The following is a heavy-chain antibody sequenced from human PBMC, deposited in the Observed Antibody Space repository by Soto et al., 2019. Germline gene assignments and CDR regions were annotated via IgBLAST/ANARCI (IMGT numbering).Heavy chain of an antibody. J-gene: IGHJ5*02. CDR1: GGSISSYY. CDR3: ARLRYHGWFDP. V-gene: IGHV4-59*08. CDR2: IYYSGSP. D-gene: IGHD2-2*01. Sequence: SETLSLTCTVSGGSISSYYWSWIRQPPGKGLEWIGYIYYSGSPNYNPSLKSRVTISVDTSKNQFSLKLSSVTAADTAVYYCARLRYHGWFDPWGQGTLVTVSS.